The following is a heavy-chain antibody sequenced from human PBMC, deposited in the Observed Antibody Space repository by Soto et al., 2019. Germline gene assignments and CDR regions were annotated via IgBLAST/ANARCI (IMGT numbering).Heavy chain of an antibody. CDR1: GVTLSGYA. J-gene: IGHJ6*03. Sequence: GGSLRLSCAASGVTLSGYAMDWVRQAPGKGLEYVSGISSNGVGTYYAKSVQGRFTISRDNSKNTVYLQMGSLRPEDMAVYYCAMLARPDFYYMDFWGTGTTVTVFS. CDR2: ISSNGVGT. D-gene: IGHD6-6*01. V-gene: IGHV3-64*01. CDR3: AMLARPDFYYMDF.